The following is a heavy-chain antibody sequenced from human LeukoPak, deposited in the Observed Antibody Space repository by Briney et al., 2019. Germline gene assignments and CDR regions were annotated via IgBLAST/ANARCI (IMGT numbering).Heavy chain of an antibody. V-gene: IGHV4-34*01. CDR2: INHIGST. CDR1: GGSFSGYY. CDR3: ASITGTTSSWFDP. J-gene: IGHJ5*02. Sequence: SETLSLTCAVYGGSFSGYYWSWIRQPPGEGLEWIGEINHIGSTNHNPSLKSRVTISVDTSKNQLSLKLSSVTAADTAVYYCASITGTTSSWFDPWGQGTLVTVSS. D-gene: IGHD1-7*01.